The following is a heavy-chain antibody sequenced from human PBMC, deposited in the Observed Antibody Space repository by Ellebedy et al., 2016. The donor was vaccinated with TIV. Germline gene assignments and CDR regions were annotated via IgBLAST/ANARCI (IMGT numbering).Heavy chain of an antibody. CDR3: AREQVVTAILYYYYGMDV. D-gene: IGHD2-21*02. Sequence: GESLKISRAASGFTFSSYWMHWVRQAPGKGLVWVSRINSDGSSTSYADSVKGRFTISRDNAKNTLYLQMNSLRAEDTAVYYCAREQVVTAILYYYYGMDVWGQGTTVTVSS. V-gene: IGHV3-74*01. J-gene: IGHJ6*02. CDR2: INSDGSST. CDR1: GFTFSSYW.